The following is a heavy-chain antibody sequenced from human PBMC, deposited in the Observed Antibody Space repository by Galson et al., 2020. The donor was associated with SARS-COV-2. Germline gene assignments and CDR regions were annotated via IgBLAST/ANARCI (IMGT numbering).Heavy chain of an antibody. V-gene: IGHV3-7*03. CDR3: ARDQHGGSFDF. CDR1: EFIFSNYW. D-gene: IGHD1-26*01. J-gene: IGHJ4*02. CDR2: IKQDGSVK. Sequence: GESLKISCAASEFIFSNYWLAWVRQAPGKGLEFVANIKQDGSVKNYVDSVKGRFTISRDNTKNSLYLQMNSLRGDDSAVYYCARDQHGGSFDFWGQGSLVTVSS.